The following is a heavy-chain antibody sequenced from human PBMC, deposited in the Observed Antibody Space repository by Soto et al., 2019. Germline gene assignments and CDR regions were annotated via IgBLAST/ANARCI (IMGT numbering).Heavy chain of an antibody. V-gene: IGHV1-18*01. D-gene: IGHD1-20*01. Sequence: ASENVSYMASRYTFPSYGIRWLHPAPAKELEWMEWISEYNGNTNHEQNTQGRSTMTTNNSTNTAHKELRRLRSDDTAVYYFARGGTLITGAAYYDCLDAWGKGTTVTVSS. CDR1: RYTFPSYG. CDR2: ISEYNGNT. CDR3: ARGGTLITGAAYYDCLDA. J-gene: IGHJ6*03.